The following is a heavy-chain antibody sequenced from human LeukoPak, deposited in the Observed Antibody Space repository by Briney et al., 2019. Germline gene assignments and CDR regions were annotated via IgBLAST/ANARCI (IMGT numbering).Heavy chain of an antibody. V-gene: IGHV4-39*01. CDR3: ARGRGQLWFPY. CDR2: IYYSGST. Sequence: PSETLSLTCTVSGGSISSSSYYWGWIRQPPGKGLEWIGSIYYSGSTYYNPSLKSRVTISVDTSKNQFSLKLSSVTAADTAVYYCARGRGQLWFPYWGQGTLVTVSS. CDR1: GGSISSSSYY. J-gene: IGHJ4*02. D-gene: IGHD5-18*01.